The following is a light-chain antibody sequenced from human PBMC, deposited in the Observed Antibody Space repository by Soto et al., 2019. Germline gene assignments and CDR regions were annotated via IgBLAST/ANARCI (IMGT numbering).Light chain of an antibody. CDR3: HQYNGYSLT. CDR1: QNIFSY. Sequence: DIQMTQSPSTLSASVGDRVTITCRTSQNIFSYLAWYQQKPGRAPKLLIYGASSLQSGVPSRFSGSGSGAEFTLTISSLQPDDFAAYYCHQYNGYSLTFGGGTKVEIK. J-gene: IGKJ4*01. V-gene: IGKV1-5*01. CDR2: GAS.